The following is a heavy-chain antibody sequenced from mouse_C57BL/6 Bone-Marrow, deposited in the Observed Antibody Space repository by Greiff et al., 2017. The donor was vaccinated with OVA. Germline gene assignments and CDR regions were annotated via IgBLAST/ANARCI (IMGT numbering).Heavy chain of an antibody. J-gene: IGHJ3*01. CDR2: ISSGGSYT. D-gene: IGHD1-1*01. Sequence: EVKVVESGGDLVKPGGSLKLSCAASGFTFSSYGMSWVRQTPDKRLEWVATISSGGSYTYYPDSVKGRFTISRDNAKNTLYLQMSSLKSEDTAMYYCARRYYYGSSYGAWFAYWGQGTLVTVSA. V-gene: IGHV5-6*02. CDR1: GFTFSSYG. CDR3: ARRYYYGSSYGAWFAY.